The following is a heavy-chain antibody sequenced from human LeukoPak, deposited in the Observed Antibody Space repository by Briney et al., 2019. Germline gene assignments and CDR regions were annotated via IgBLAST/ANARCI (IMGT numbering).Heavy chain of an antibody. CDR2: VSYDGAKT. CDR1: GFTFSNCA. J-gene: IGHJ4*02. CDR3: VKEERGYSYGDY. V-gene: IGHV3-23*01. Sequence: GGSLRLSCAASGFTFSNCAMSWVRQPPGKGLXXFSAVSYDGAKTWYADSVKGRFTISRDNSKNTVSLQMTNLRADDTARYYCVKEERGYSYGDYWGQGTLVTVSS. D-gene: IGHD5-18*01.